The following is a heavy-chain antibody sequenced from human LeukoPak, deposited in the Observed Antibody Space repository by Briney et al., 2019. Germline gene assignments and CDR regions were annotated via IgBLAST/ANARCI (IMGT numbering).Heavy chain of an antibody. J-gene: IGHJ4*02. Sequence: GGSLRLSCAASGFTFSDFGMTWVRQAPGKGLEWVSGISGSGGDTYYAGSVKGRFTISRDNPKSTLYLQMNTLGAEDTAIYYCAKNRGDLLSSRVGCDYWGQGALVTVSS. CDR2: ISGSGGDT. CDR3: AKNRGDLLSSRVGCDY. V-gene: IGHV3-23*01. CDR1: GFTFSDFG. D-gene: IGHD3-16*01.